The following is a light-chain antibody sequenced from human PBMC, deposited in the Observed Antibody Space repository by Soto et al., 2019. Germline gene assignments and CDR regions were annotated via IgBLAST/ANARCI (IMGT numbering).Light chain of an antibody. V-gene: IGKV1-39*01. CDR1: QSISGS. Sequence: DIQMTQSPSSLSASVGDRVTITCRASQSISGSLNWFQQKPGKVPKLLSLKSGVPSRFSGSGSGTEFTLTISSLQPEDFATYYCQQSYRTPPTFDQGTKVEI. CDR3: QQSYRTPPT. J-gene: IGKJ1*01.